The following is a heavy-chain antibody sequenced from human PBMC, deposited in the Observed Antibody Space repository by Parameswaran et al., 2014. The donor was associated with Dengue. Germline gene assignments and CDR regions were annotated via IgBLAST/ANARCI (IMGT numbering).Heavy chain of an antibody. CDR2: IYYSGST. Sequence: WIRQPPGKGLEWIGSIYYSGSTYYNPSLKSRVTISVDTSKNQFSLKLSSVTAADTAVYYCAHFVGGSPDYFDYWAREPWSPSPQ. J-gene: IGHJ4*02. V-gene: IGHV4-39*01. D-gene: IGHD1-26*01. CDR3: AHFVGGSPDYFDY.